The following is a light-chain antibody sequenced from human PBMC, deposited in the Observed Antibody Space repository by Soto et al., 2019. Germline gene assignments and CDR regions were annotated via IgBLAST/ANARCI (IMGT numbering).Light chain of an antibody. CDR2: WAS. J-gene: IGKJ2*01. V-gene: IGKV4-1*01. CDR3: QQYYSTPPT. Sequence: DIVMTQSPDSLAVSLGERATINCKSSQSVLYSSNNKNYLAWYQQKPGQPPKLLIYWASTRESGVPDRFRGSGSGTDIALPISSLQAEDVAVYYCQQYYSTPPTFGQGTKLEIK. CDR1: QSVLYSSNNKNY.